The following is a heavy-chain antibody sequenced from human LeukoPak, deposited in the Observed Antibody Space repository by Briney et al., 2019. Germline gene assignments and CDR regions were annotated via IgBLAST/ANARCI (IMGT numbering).Heavy chain of an antibody. CDR2: IRSKAYGGTT. Sequence: GGSLRLSCTASGFTFGDYAMSWVRQAPGKGLEWVGFIRSKAYGGTTEYAASVKGRFTISRDDSKSIAYLQMNSLKTEDTAVYYCTRVTARDWFDPWGQGTLVTVPS. V-gene: IGHV3-49*04. CDR1: GFTFGDYA. J-gene: IGHJ5*02. D-gene: IGHD5-18*01. CDR3: TRVTARDWFDP.